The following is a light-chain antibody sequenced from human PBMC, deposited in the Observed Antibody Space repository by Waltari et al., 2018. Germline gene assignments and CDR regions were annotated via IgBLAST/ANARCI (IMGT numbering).Light chain of an antibody. V-gene: IGKV1-33*01. Sequence: DIQMTQSPSSLSASVGDRVTITCQASQDITNFLSWYQQKPGRAPKLLIYDASNLETGVPSRFSGTGSGTDFTFSISSLQPGDFATYYCQQYDHLPLTFGGGTKVEI. CDR1: QDITNF. J-gene: IGKJ4*01. CDR3: QQYDHLPLT. CDR2: DAS.